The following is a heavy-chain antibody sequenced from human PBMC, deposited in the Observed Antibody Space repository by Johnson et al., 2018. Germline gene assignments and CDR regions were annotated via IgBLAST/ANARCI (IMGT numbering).Heavy chain of an antibody. CDR2: ISYDGSNK. D-gene: IGHD4-23*01. Sequence: QVQLMQSGGGVVQPGRSLRLSCAASGFTFSSYAMHWVRQAPGKGLEWVAVISYDGSNKYYADSVKGRFTISRDNSKNTLYLQMNSLRAEDTAVYYCARASDYGGNSEDYMDVWGKGTTVTVSS. CDR1: GFTFSSYA. V-gene: IGHV3-30-3*01. CDR3: ARASDYGGNSEDYMDV. J-gene: IGHJ6*03.